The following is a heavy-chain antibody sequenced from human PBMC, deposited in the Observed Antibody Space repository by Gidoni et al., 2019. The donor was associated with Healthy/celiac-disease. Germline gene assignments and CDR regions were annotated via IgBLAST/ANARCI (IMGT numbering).Heavy chain of an antibody. J-gene: IGHJ4*02. CDR3: TKERNPNTYGWNALDY. Sequence: EVQLVESGGGLVQPGRSLRLSCAASGFTFADYAMHWVRQAPGKGLEWLSGISWNSDSIGYADSVKGRFTISRDNAKNSLYLQMNSLRAEDTALYYCTKERNPNTYGWNALDYWGQGTLVTVSS. CDR2: ISWNSDSI. V-gene: IGHV3-9*01. CDR1: GFTFADYA. D-gene: IGHD5-18*01.